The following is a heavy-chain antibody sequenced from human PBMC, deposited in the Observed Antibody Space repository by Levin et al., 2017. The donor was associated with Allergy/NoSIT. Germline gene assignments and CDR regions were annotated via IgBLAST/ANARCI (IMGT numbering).Heavy chain of an antibody. CDR2: ISSEPYGGTA. V-gene: IGHV3-49*03. D-gene: IGHD2-2*03. CDR1: GFTLGDYA. CDR3: VRVAIGVADVCPHQNLDWSFDL. J-gene: IGHJ2*01. Sequence: GGSLRLSCRPSGFTLGDYAMSWFRQAPGRGLEWVGFISSEPYGGTAEYAASVRGRFDISRDESRGIVYLQMNSLKTDDTALYYCVRVAIGVADVCPHQNLDWSFDLWGRGTLVTVSS.